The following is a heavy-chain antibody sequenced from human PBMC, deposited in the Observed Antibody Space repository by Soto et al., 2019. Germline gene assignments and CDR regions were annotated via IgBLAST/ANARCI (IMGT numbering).Heavy chain of an antibody. CDR2: IYYSGRT. CDR1: GDSISSYY. J-gene: IGHJ6*03. CDR3: ARTLDYMDV. Sequence: SETLSLTCTVSGDSISSYYWSWIRQPPGKGLEWIGYIYYSGRTNYNPSLKSRVTISVDTSKNQFFLKLSSVTAADTAVYYCARTLDYMDVWGKGTTVTVSS. V-gene: IGHV4-59*01.